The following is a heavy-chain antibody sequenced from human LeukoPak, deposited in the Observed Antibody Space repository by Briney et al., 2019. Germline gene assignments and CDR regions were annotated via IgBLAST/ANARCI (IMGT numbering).Heavy chain of an antibody. CDR3: ARGGHYYDSSGYYRLGC. J-gene: IGHJ4*02. Sequence: SETLSLTCAVYGGSFSGYYWSWIRQPPGKGLEWIGEINHSGSTNYNPSLKSRVTISVDTSKNQFSLKLSSVTAADTAVYYCARGGHYYDSSGYYRLGCWGQGTLVTVSS. V-gene: IGHV4-34*01. D-gene: IGHD3-22*01. CDR1: GGSFSGYY. CDR2: INHSGST.